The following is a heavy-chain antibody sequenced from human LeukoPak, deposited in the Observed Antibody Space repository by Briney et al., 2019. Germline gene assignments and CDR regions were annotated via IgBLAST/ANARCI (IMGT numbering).Heavy chain of an antibody. D-gene: IGHD2-2*01. CDR1: GFTFSSYA. Sequence: GVSLRLSCAASGFTFSSYAMSWVRQAPGKGLEWVSSISGSGGSTFYADSVKGRFTISRDNSKNTLYLQMNSLRAEDTAVYFCAKQYCSSISCSKYYFDYWGQGTLVTVSS. CDR3: AKQYCSSISCSKYYFDY. CDR2: ISGSGGST. V-gene: IGHV3-23*01. J-gene: IGHJ4*02.